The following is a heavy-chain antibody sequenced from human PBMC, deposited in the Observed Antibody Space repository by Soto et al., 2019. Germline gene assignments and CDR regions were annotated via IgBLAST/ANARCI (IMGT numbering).Heavy chain of an antibody. D-gene: IGHD2-2*01. V-gene: IGHV1-18*01. CDR1: GYTFTSYG. J-gene: IGHJ5*02. CDR2: ISAYNGNT. Sequence: ASVKVSCKASGYTFTSYGISWVRQAPGQGLEWMGWISAYNGNTNYAQKLQGRVTMTTDTSTSTAYMELRSLRSDDTAVYYCAREDSGWTVPAADNWFDPWGQGTLVTVSS. CDR3: AREDSGWTVPAADNWFDP.